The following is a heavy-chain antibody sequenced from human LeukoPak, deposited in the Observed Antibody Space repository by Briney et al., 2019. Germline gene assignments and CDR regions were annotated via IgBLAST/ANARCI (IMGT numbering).Heavy chain of an antibody. J-gene: IGHJ4*02. CDR1: GFTFSSYA. D-gene: IGHD5-18*01. Sequence: GGALRLSCSASGFTFSSYAMHWVRQAPGKGLEYVSAISSNWGSTYYADSVKGRFTISRDNSKNTLYLQMSSLRAEDTAVYYCVKDGWIQLWLRFDYFDYWGQGTLVTVSS. CDR3: VKDGWIQLWLRFDYFDY. V-gene: IGHV3-64D*06. CDR2: ISSNWGST.